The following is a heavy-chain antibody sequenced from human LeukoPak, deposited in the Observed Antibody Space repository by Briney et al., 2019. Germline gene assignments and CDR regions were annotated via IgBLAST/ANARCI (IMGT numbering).Heavy chain of an antibody. J-gene: IGHJ4*02. CDR2: IYYSGST. D-gene: IGHD2-15*01. CDR1: GGSISSYY. CDR3: ATGRCSGGSCAFDY. Sequence: SETLSLTCTASGGSISSYYWSWIRQPPGKGLEWIGYIYYSGSTNYNPSLKSRVTISVDTSKNQFSLKLSSVTAADTAVYYCATGRCSGGSCAFDYWGQGTLVTVSS. V-gene: IGHV4-59*01.